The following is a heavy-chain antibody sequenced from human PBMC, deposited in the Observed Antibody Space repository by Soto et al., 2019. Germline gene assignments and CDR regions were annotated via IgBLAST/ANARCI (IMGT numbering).Heavy chain of an antibody. J-gene: IGHJ4*02. CDR2: IYWDDDK. D-gene: IGHD3-10*01. Sequence: QITLKESGPTLVKPTQTLTLTCTFSGFSLSTGGVGVGSIRRPPGKALEWLALIYWDDDKRYNPSLKSRLTINKDTSKNQVVLTMTNMDPVDTATYYCARAQWFGDPFDYWGQGTLVTVSS. CDR1: GFSLSTGGVG. V-gene: IGHV2-5*02. CDR3: ARAQWFGDPFDY.